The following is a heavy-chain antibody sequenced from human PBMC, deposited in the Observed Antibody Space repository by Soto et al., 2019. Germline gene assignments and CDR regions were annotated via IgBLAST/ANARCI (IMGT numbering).Heavy chain of an antibody. J-gene: IGHJ5*02. CDR1: GGSISSTGYY. CDR2: IYNSGST. CDR3: ARGRTTMTVSFSSRGGNWFDP. V-gene: IGHV4-39*01. Sequence: QLQLQESGPGLVKPSETLSLTCSVSGGSISSTGYYWVWIRLPPGKVLEWIGSIYNSGSTYYNPSLKSRVTISVDTSKNLCSLRLGSVTAADTAVYYCARGRTTMTVSFSSRGGNWFDPWGQGTLVTVSS. D-gene: IGHD3-22*01.